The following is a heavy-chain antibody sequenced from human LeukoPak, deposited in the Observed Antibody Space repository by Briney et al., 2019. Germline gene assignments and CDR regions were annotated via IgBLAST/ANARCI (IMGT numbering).Heavy chain of an antibody. V-gene: IGHV1-46*01. J-gene: IGHJ4*02. CDR3: ARDRNPGQSNFLFDY. Sequence: ASVKVSCKASGYTFTSYCMHWVRQAPGQGLEWMGINNPSGGSTSYAQKFQGRVTMTRDTSTSTVYMELSSLRSEDTAVYYCARDRNPGQSNFLFDYWGQGTLVTVSS. D-gene: IGHD4/OR15-4a*01. CDR2: NNPSGGST. CDR1: GYTFTSYC.